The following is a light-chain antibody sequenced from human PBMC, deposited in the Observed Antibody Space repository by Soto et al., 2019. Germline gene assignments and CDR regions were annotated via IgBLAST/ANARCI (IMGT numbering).Light chain of an antibody. CDR2: DVS. Sequence: QSALTQPASVSGSPGQSITISCTGTSSDVGGYNYVSWYQQHPGNDPKLMIYDVSNRPSGVSNRFSGSKSGNTASLTISGLQAEDEADYYCSSYTSSSTRLYVFGTGTKLTVL. J-gene: IGLJ1*01. CDR1: SSDVGGYNY. CDR3: SSYTSSSTRLYV. V-gene: IGLV2-14*01.